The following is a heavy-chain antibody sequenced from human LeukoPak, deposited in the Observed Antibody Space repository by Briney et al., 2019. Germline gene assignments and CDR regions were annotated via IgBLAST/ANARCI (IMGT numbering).Heavy chain of an antibody. J-gene: IGHJ4*02. V-gene: IGHV3-30*18. D-gene: IGHD3-22*01. CDR2: ISYDGSNK. CDR1: GFTFSSYC. Sequence: PGGSLRLSCSASGFTFSSYCMHWARQAPGKGLEWVAVISYDGSNKYYADSVKGRLTISRDNSKNTLYLQMNRLRAEDTAVYYCAKGGSMIVVVIADEWGQGTLVTVPS. CDR3: AKGGSMIVVVIADE.